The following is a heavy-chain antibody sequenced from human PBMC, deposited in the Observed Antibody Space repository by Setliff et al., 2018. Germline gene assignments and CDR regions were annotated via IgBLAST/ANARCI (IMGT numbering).Heavy chain of an antibody. Sequence: GGSLRLSCASSGFTFSIYAMHWVRQAPGKGLEWVAAVSYDGSNEYYADSVKGRFTISRVNSKNTLYLQMNSLRAEDTAVYYCAKHGAYNDFLTGYNFYYDMDVWGQGTTVTVSS. CDR2: VSYDGSNE. CDR3: AKHGAYNDFLTGYNFYYDMDV. J-gene: IGHJ6*02. CDR1: GFTFSIYA. V-gene: IGHV3-30-3*02. D-gene: IGHD3-9*01.